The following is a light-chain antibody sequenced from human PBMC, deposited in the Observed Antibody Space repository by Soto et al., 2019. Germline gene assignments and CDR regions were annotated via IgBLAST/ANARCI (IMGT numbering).Light chain of an antibody. CDR1: QSLSSSY. J-gene: IGKJ1*01. CDR2: GTS. CDR3: HRFGTSPPWT. V-gene: IGKV3-20*01. Sequence: EIVLTQSPGTLSLSPGESATLSCRASQSLSSSYLAWYQQKPGQAPRLLIYGTSIRATGIPDRFSGSGSGTDFTLTITRLEPEDFAVYYCHRFGTSPPWTFGQGTKVEFK.